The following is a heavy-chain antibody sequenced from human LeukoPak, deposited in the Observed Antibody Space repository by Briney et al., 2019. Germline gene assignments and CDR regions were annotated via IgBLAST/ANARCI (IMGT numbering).Heavy chain of an antibody. D-gene: IGHD3-10*01. CDR3: ARVGNMVRGVISLNPFDY. V-gene: IGHV1-69*04. J-gene: IGHJ4*02. CDR2: IIPILGIA. CDR1: GGTFSSYA. Sequence: SVKVSCKASGGTFSSYAISWVRQAPGQGLEWMGRIIPILGIANYAQKFQGRVTITADKSTSTAYMELSSLRSEDTAVYYCARVGNMVRGVISLNPFDYWGQGTLVTASS.